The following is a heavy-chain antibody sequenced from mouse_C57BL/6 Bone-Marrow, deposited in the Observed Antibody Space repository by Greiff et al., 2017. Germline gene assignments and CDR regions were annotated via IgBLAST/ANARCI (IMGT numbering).Heavy chain of an antibody. CDR1: GYTFTSYW. CDR3: ARLTGPSWFAY. V-gene: IGHV1-64*01. Sequence: QVQLQQSGAELVKPGASVKLSCKASGYTFTSYWMHWVKQRPGQGLEWIGMIHPNSGSTNYNEKFKSKATLTVDKSSSTAYMQLSSLTSEDSAVYYCARLTGPSWFAYWGQGTLVTVSA. CDR2: IHPNSGST. J-gene: IGHJ3*01. D-gene: IGHD4-1*01.